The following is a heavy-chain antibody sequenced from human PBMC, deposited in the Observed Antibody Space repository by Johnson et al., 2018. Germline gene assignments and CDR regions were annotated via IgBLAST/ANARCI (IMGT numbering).Heavy chain of an antibody. V-gene: IGHV3-23*04. CDR1: GFTFSDYT. Sequence: VQLVESGGGLLQPGGSLRLSCAASGFTFSDYTMTWVRQAPGKGLEWVSGISGSGGSTYGADPVKGRFTISRDNSKNTLYLQMNSLRAEDTAVYYCAKDRKRSSPSSYGMDVWGQGTTVTVSS. D-gene: IGHD3-10*01. CDR3: AKDRKRSSPSSYGMDV. CDR2: ISGSGGST. J-gene: IGHJ6*02.